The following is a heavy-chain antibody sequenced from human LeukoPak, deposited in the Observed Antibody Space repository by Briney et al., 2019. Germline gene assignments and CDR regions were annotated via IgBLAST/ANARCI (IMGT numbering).Heavy chain of an antibody. Sequence: SQTLSLTCSVAGGSINTSSYYWGWIRQPPGKGLEGIGSIYYGGLTYYNPSLKSRVTLSADTSRNHFFLKVNSVTAADTSVYYCARLPILGVVDYWGQGILVTVSS. D-gene: IGHD1-26*01. CDR3: ARLPILGVVDY. CDR1: GGSINTSSYY. J-gene: IGHJ4*02. CDR2: IYYGGLT. V-gene: IGHV4-39*02.